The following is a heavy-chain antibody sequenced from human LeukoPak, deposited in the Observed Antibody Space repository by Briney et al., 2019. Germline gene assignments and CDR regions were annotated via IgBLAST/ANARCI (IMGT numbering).Heavy chain of an antibody. CDR3: ARVPTVTFFDC. CDR2: IYHSGST. V-gene: IGHV4-4*02. Sequence: SETLSLTCAVSGGSISSSNWWSWVRQPPGQGLEWIGEIYHSGSTNYNPSLKSRVTISVDTSKNQFSLKLSSVTAADTAVYYCARVPTVTFFDCWGQGTLVTVSS. CDR1: GGSISSSNW. J-gene: IGHJ4*02. D-gene: IGHD4-17*01.